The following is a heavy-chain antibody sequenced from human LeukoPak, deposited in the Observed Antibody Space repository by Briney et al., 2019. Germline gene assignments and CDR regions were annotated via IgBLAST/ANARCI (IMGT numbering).Heavy chain of an antibody. Sequence: ASVKVSCKTSGYTFTHYVISWVRQAPGQGLEWMGRISPYNGNTKYAQKLQGRVTMTTDTSTSTAYMELRSLRSDDTAVYYCASGMTTVTIWSQTQYYMDVWGKGTTVTVSS. J-gene: IGHJ6*03. CDR2: ISPYNGNT. CDR3: ASGMTTVTIWSQTQYYMDV. V-gene: IGHV1-18*01. D-gene: IGHD4-17*01. CDR1: GYTFTHYV.